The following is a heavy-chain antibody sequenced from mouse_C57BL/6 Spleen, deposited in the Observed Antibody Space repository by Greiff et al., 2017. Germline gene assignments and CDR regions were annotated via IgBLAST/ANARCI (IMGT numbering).Heavy chain of an antibody. D-gene: IGHD3-2*02. Sequence: QVKLQQPGAELVLPGASVKLSCKASGYTFTSYWMHWVKQRPGQGLEWIGEIDPADSYTTYNQKFKGKSTLTVDKSTSTAYMQLSSLTSEDAAVYYCARLSGPYYYAMDYWGQGTSVTVSS. CDR2: IDPADSYT. CDR3: ARLSGPYYYAMDY. J-gene: IGHJ4*01. V-gene: IGHV1-69*01. CDR1: GYTFTSYW.